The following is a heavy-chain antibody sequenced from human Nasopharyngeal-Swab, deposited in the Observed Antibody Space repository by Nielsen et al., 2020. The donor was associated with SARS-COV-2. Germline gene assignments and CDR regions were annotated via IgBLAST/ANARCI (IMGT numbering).Heavy chain of an antibody. J-gene: IGHJ6*02. CDR1: GYTFTSYY. V-gene: IGHV1-46*01. CDR3: ARGPINSRFFESYGMDV. CDR2: INPSGGGT. D-gene: IGHD3-3*01. Sequence: ASVKVSCKASGYTFTSYYMHWVRQAPGRGLEWMGIINPSGGGTNYAQTFQGRVTMTSDTSTSTVYMDLSSLRSEDTAVYYCARGPINSRFFESYGMDVWGQGTTVTVSS.